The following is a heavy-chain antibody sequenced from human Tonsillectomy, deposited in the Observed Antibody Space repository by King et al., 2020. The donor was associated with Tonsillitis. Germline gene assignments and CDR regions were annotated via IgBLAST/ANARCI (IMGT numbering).Heavy chain of an antibody. J-gene: IGHJ5*02. CDR1: GFTFSRYW. V-gene: IGHV3-74*01. CDR3: ARDPYYYDSSGYQTRDNWFDP. D-gene: IGHD3-22*01. Sequence: VQLVESGGGLVQPGGSLRLSCAASGFTFSRYWMHWVRQAPGKGLVWVSRINSDGSSTNYADSVKGRFIISRDNAENTLYLKMNSLRAEDTAAYYCARDPYYYDSSGYQTRDNWFDPWGQGTLVTVSS. CDR2: INSDGSST.